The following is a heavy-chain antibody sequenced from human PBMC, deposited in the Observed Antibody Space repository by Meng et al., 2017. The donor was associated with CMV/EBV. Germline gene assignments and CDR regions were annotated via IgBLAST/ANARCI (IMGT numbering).Heavy chain of an antibody. CDR3: ARDGAGGQDIVATESLTQPYYYYGMDI. D-gene: IGHD5-12*01. Sequence: GESLKISCAASGFTFSSYAMHWVRQAPGKGLEWVAVISYDGSNKYYADSVKGRFTISRDNSKNTLYLQMNSLRAEDTAVYYCARDGAGGQDIVATESLTQPYYYYGMDIWGQGTTVTVSS. CDR2: ISYDGSNK. J-gene: IGHJ6*02. CDR1: GFTFSSYA. V-gene: IGHV3-30-3*01.